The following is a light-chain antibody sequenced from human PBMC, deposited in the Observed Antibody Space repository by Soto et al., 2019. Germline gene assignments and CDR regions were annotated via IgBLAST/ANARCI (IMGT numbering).Light chain of an antibody. CDR2: DAS. Sequence: EIVWTESPATLSLAPGERATLSCRASQSVSSYLVWYQQKPGQVPRLLIYDASNRATGIPARFGGSGSGTDFTLTISGLEPEDSAVYYCQQRSDWPSTFGGGTKVEIK. CDR1: QSVSSY. V-gene: IGKV3-11*01. J-gene: IGKJ4*01. CDR3: QQRSDWPST.